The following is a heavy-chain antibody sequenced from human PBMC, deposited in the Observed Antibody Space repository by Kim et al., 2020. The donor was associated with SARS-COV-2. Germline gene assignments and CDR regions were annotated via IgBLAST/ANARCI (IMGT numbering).Heavy chain of an antibody. CDR3: ARSRDIVVVVAAIRGRFDP. Sequence: SETLSLTCAVYGGSFSGYYWSWIRQPPGKGLEWIGEINHSGSTNYNPSLKSRVTISVDTSKNQFSLKLSSVTAADTAVYYCARSRDIVVVVAAIRGRFDPWGQRTLVTVSS. V-gene: IGHV4-34*01. D-gene: IGHD2-15*01. CDR2: INHSGST. CDR1: GGSFSGYY. J-gene: IGHJ5*02.